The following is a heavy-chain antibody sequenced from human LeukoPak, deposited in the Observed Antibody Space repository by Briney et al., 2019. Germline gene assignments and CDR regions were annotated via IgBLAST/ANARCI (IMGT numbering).Heavy chain of an antibody. D-gene: IGHD1-14*01. Sequence: GGSLRLSCAASGFTFSSYAMSWVRQAPGKGLEWVSAISGSGGSTYYADSVKGRFTISRDNSKNTLYLQMNSPRAEDTAVYYCAKDLEYPEPEYYFDYWGQGTLVTVSS. CDR3: AKDLEYPEPEYYFDY. CDR1: GFTFSSYA. V-gene: IGHV3-23*01. J-gene: IGHJ4*02. CDR2: ISGSGGST.